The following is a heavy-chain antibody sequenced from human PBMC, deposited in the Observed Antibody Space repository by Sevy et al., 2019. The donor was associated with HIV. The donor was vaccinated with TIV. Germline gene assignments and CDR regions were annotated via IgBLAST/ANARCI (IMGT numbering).Heavy chain of an antibody. CDR1: GFSFNTYT. Sequence: GGSLRLSCAASGFSFNTYTFYWVRQAPGEGLEWISSISSSGVYEYYADSVRGGFTISRDNAKNSLSLQMNGLRVEDTGVYYCARVPDSGGRGRADYWGQGTRVTVSS. V-gene: IGHV3-21*01. J-gene: IGHJ4*02. CDR3: ARVPDSGGRGRADY. D-gene: IGHD1-26*01. CDR2: ISSSGVYE.